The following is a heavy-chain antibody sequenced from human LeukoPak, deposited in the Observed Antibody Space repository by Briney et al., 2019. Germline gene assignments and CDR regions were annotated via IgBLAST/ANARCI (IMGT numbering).Heavy chain of an antibody. CDR2: INHGGST. D-gene: IGHD5-12*01. J-gene: IGHJ4*02. Sequence: SETLSLTCAVYGGSFSGDFWSWIRQSPGKGLEWIGEINHGGSTTYNPSLQSRVTMSVDTSTNQISLKMTSVPAADTALYYCGRQTWQWLPFDDWGQGTQITISS. CDR1: GGSFSGDF. CDR3: GRQTWQWLPFDD. V-gene: IGHV4-34*01.